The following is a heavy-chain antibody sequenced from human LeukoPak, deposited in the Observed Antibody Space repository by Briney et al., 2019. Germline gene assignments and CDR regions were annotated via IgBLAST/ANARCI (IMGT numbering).Heavy chain of an antibody. J-gene: IGHJ6*03. CDR3: ARQLMIDYYYYYYYMDV. V-gene: IGHV4-34*01. D-gene: IGHD3-22*01. CDR1: GRSFSGYY. Sequence: SETLSLTCAVYGRSFSGYYWTWIRQTPGKGLEWIGEINHSGSTNYNPSLKSRVTISTDTSKNQFSLKLSSVTAADTAVYYCARQLMIDYYYYYYYMDVWGRGTTVTISS. CDR2: INHSGST.